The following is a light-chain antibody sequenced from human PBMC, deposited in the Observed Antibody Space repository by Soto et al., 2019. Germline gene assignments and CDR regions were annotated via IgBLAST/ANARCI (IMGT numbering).Light chain of an antibody. CDR1: QSVSSSY. V-gene: IGKV3-20*01. J-gene: IGKJ1*01. CDR2: GAS. CDR3: QQYGSSPWT. Sequence: EIVLTQSPGTLSLSPGERATLSCRASQSVSSSYLAWYQQKPGQAPRLLLYGASRRATGIPDRFSGSGSGTAFTLTISRLEPEDFAVYSCQQYGSSPWTFGQGTKVEIK.